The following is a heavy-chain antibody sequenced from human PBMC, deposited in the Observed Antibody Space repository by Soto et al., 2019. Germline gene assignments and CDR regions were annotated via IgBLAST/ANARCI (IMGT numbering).Heavy chain of an antibody. V-gene: IGHV1-8*01. Sequence: ASVKVSCKASGYTFTSYDINWVRQATGQGLEWMGWMNPNSGNTGYAQKFQGRVTMTRNTSISTAYMELSSLRSEDTAVYYCARDRAAAGTVYYGMDVWGQGTTVTVSS. J-gene: IGHJ6*02. CDR3: ARDRAAAGTVYYGMDV. CDR1: GYTFTSYD. CDR2: MNPNSGNT. D-gene: IGHD6-13*01.